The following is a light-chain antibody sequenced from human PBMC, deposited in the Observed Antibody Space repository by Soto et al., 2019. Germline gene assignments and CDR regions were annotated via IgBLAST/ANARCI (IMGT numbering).Light chain of an antibody. V-gene: IGKV1-33*01. J-gene: IGKJ3*01. CDR3: QKCDYPPI. CDR2: YAS. CDR1: HDITSY. Sequence: DIQMTQSPSSLSASVGDRVTITCQASHDITSYLNWYQHKPGKAPKLLIYYASILAAGVPSRFSGSGSRTHFTFTISSLQPEDDETHYCQKCDYPPIFGPGTTGDFK.